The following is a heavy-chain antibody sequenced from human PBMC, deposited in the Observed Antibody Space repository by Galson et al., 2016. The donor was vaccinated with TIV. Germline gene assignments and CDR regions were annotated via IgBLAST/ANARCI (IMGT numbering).Heavy chain of an antibody. J-gene: IGHJ4*02. Sequence: SLRLSCAASGFSFSSYGMHWVRQAPGKGLEWVAVILYDGSNKYYADSVKGRFTISRDNSKNTVSLLMNSLRTEDTAVYYCAKDPRIYGDYLLVYFDYWGQGTLVSVSS. CDR3: AKDPRIYGDYLLVYFDY. CDR1: GFSFSSYG. V-gene: IGHV3-30*18. CDR2: ILYDGSNK. D-gene: IGHD4-17*01.